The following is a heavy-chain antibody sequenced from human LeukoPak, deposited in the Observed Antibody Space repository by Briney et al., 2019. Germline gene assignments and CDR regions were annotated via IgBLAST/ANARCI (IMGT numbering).Heavy chain of an antibody. D-gene: IGHD3-10*01. V-gene: IGHV3-23*01. CDR3: ASSTYYYGSGSYYNPNWFDP. Sequence: PGGSLRLSCAASGFTFSSYAMSWVRQAPGKGLEWVSAISGSGGSTYYADSVKGRFTISRDNSKNTQYLQMNSLRAEDTAVYYCASSTYYYGSGSYYNPNWFDPWGQGTLVTVSS. CDR2: ISGSGGST. CDR1: GFTFSSYA. J-gene: IGHJ5*02.